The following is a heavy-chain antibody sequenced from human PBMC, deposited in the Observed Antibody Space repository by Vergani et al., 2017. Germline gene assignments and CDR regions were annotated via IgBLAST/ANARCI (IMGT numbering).Heavy chain of an antibody. V-gene: IGHV4-39*07. CDR1: GGSITYGAFY. Sequence: QLQLQESGPGLVKPSETLSLTCTVSGGSITYGAFYWGWIRQSPGKGLEWIGEINHSGSTNYNPSLKSRVTISVDTSKNQFSLKLSSVTAADTAVYYCARGRITMVRGVMRYFDLWGRGTLVTVSS. D-gene: IGHD3-10*01. CDR3: ARGRITMVRGVMRYFDL. J-gene: IGHJ2*01. CDR2: INHSGST.